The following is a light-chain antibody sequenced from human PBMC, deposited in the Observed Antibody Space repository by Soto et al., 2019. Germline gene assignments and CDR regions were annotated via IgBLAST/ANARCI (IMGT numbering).Light chain of an antibody. CDR2: AAS. CDR3: QQSYSTPYT. J-gene: IGKJ1*01. CDR1: QSISSY. Sequence: DIQMTQSPSSLSASVGDRVTITCRASQSISSYLNWYQQKPGKAPKLLIYAASSLQSGVPSRFSGRGSGTDFTLTISSXQPEDFATYYCQQSYSTPYTFGQGTKVDTK. V-gene: IGKV1-39*01.